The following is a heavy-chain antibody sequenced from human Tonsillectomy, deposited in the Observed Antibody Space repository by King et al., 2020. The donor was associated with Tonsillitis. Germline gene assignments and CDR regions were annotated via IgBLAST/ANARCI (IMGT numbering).Heavy chain of an antibody. D-gene: IGHD3-3*01. J-gene: IGHJ4*02. Sequence: VQLQESGPGLVKPSGTLSLTCAVSGGSISSYNWWSWVRQPPGKGLEWIGEIYHTGSTHYNPSLKSRVTISVDKANNQFSLRLSSVTAADTAVYYCARRHLITIFGVVHTYYFDYWGQGTLVTVSS. CDR1: GGSISSYNW. V-gene: IGHV4-4*02. CDR2: IYHTGST. CDR3: ARRHLITIFGVVHTYYFDY.